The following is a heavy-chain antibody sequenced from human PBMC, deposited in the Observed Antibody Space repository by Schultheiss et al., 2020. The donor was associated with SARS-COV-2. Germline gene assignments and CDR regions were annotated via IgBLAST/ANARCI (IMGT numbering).Heavy chain of an antibody. J-gene: IGHJ4*02. V-gene: IGHV4-61*01. CDR1: GGSVSSGSYY. CDR2: IYHSGGT. D-gene: IGHD5/OR15-5a*01. CDR3: ARGLIDY. Sequence: SQTLSLTCSVSGGSVSSGSYYWSWLRQSPERGLEWIGYIYHSGGTRYHPSLKSRVTISIGTSTSQFSLRLSSVTAADTAVYYCARGLIDYWGQGILVTVSS.